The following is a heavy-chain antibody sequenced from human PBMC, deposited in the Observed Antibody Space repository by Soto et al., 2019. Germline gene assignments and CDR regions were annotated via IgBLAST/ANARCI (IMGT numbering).Heavy chain of an antibody. J-gene: IGHJ3*02. D-gene: IGHD3-3*01. CDR3: ARGVEPIFRITIFGVVIDAFDI. Sequence: ASVKVSCKASGYTFTSYGISWVRQAPGQGLERMGWISAYNGNTNYAQKLQGRVTMTTDTSTSTAYMELRSLRSDDTAVYYCARGVEPIFRITIFGVVIDAFDIWGQGTMVTVSS. CDR1: GYTFTSYG. CDR2: ISAYNGNT. V-gene: IGHV1-18*01.